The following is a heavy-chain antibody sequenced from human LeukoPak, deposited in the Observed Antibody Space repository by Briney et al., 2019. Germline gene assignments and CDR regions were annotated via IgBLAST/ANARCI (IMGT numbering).Heavy chain of an antibody. CDR1: GFTFSSYA. D-gene: IGHD3-16*01. CDR3: AKDEATSGGGLAS. J-gene: IGHJ5*01. V-gene: IGHV3-23*01. CDR2: ISGSGDST. Sequence: GGSLRLSCAVSGFTFSSYAMTWVHQAPGKGLEWVSAISGSGDSTYSADSVKGRFTISRDNSKNTLYLQMNSLRAEDTAVYYCAKDEATSGGGLASWGQGTLVIVSS.